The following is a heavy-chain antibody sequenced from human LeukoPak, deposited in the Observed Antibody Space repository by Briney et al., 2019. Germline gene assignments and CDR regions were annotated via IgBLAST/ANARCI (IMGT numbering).Heavy chain of an antibody. Sequence: GGTLRLSCAASGFTFSSYAMHWVRQAPGKGLEYVSAISSDGGSAYYANSVKGRFTISRDNSKNTLYLQMGSLRAEDMAVYYCVNYGMDVWGQGTTVTVSS. CDR3: VNYGMDV. J-gene: IGHJ6*02. CDR1: GFTFSSYA. CDR2: ISSDGGSA. V-gene: IGHV3-64*01.